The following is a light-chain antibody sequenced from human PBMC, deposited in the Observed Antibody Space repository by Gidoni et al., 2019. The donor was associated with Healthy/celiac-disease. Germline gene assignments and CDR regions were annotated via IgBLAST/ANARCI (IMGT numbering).Light chain of an antibody. Sequence: QSALTQPASVSGSPGQSITISCTGTSSDVGGYNYVSWYQQHPGKAPKLMIYDVSNRPSGVSNRFSGSKSGNTASLTISGHQAEDEADYYCSSYTSSSYLYVFGTGTKVTVL. CDR3: SSYTSSSYLYV. J-gene: IGLJ1*01. V-gene: IGLV2-14*01. CDR2: DVS. CDR1: SSDVGGYNY.